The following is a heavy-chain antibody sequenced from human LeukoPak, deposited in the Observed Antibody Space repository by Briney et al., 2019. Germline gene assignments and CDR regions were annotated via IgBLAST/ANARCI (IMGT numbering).Heavy chain of an antibody. Sequence: GGSLRLSCAASGFMFSSNWMSWVRLAPGKGLEWVASIKEDGTETYYVDSVKGRFTISRDNAKNSLYLQMNSLRVEDTAVYYCAKDADYGDYFYYYGMDVWGQGTTVTVSS. V-gene: IGHV3-7*03. CDR3: AKDADYGDYFYYYGMDV. CDR1: GFMFSSNW. CDR2: IKEDGTET. D-gene: IGHD4-17*01. J-gene: IGHJ6*02.